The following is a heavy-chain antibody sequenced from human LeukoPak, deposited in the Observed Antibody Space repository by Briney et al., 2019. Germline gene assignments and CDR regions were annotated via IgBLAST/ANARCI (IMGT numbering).Heavy chain of an antibody. CDR2: ISHSGST. CDR1: GGSFSGYY. CDR3: AREVAAAGTRYFDY. D-gene: IGHD6-13*01. J-gene: IGHJ4*02. Sequence: SETLSLTCAVYGGSFSGYYWSWIRQPPGKGLEWIGEISHSGSTNYNPSLKSRVTISVDTSKNQFSLKLSSVTAADTAVYYCAREVAAAGTRYFDYWGQGTLVTVSS. V-gene: IGHV4-34*01.